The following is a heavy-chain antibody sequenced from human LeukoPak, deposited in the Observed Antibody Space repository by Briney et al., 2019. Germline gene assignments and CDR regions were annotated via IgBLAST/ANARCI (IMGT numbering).Heavy chain of an antibody. J-gene: IGHJ1*01. CDR2: IYSGGST. CDR1: GFTVSSNY. D-gene: IGHD4-23*01. V-gene: IGHV3-53*01. CDR3: ARDDYGGNSVPFQH. Sequence: PGGSLRLSCAASGFTVSSNYMSWVRQAPGKGLEWVSVIYSGGSTYYADSVKGRFTISRDNSKNTLYLQMNSLRAEDTAVYYCARDDYGGNSVPFQHWGQGTLVTVSS.